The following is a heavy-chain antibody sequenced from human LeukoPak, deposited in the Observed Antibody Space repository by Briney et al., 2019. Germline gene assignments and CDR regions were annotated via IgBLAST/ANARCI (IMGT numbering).Heavy chain of an antibody. CDR3: ARRMSLYGMDV. Sequence: GGSLRLSCAASGFTFSSYAMHWVRQAPGKGLEWVAVISYDGSNKYYADSVKGRFTISRDNSKNTLYLQMNSLRAEDTAVYYCARRMSLYGMDVWGQGTTVTVSS. CDR2: ISYDGSNK. J-gene: IGHJ6*02. V-gene: IGHV3-30*04. CDR1: GFTFSSYA.